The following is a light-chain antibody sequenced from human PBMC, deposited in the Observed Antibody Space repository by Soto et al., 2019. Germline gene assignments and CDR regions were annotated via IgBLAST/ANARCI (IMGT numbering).Light chain of an antibody. CDR2: GAS. J-gene: IGKJ4*01. V-gene: IGKV3-11*01. CDR1: QSVSSN. CDR3: QQRSNWPT. Sequence: EIVMTQSPATLSVSPGERATLSCRASQSVSSNLAWYQQKPGQAPRLLTYGASSRATGIPDRFSGSGSGTDFTLTISSLEPEDFAVYYCQQRSNWPTFGGGTKVDIK.